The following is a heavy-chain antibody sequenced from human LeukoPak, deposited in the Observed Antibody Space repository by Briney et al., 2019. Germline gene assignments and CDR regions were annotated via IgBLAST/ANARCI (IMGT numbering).Heavy chain of an antibody. CDR1: GGSFSGYY. CDR3: ARGLGNYYDSSGYLRY. Sequence: SETLSLTCAVYGGSFSGYYWSWIRQSPGKGLEWIGEINHSGSTNYNPSLKSRVTISVDTSKNQFSLKLSSVTAADTAVYYCARGLGNYYDSSGYLRYWGQGTLVTVSS. J-gene: IGHJ4*02. D-gene: IGHD3-22*01. V-gene: IGHV4-34*01. CDR2: INHSGST.